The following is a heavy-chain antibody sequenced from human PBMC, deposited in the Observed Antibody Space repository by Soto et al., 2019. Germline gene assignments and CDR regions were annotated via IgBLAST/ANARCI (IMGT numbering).Heavy chain of an antibody. D-gene: IGHD2-21*01. CDR3: ARVRSPSGDSFDY. CDR2: IYYSGST. J-gene: IGHJ4*02. Sequence: TVSGGSISSGGYYWSWIRQHPGKGLEWIGYIYYSGSTYYNPSLKSRVTISVDTSKNQFSLKLSSVTAADTAVYYCARVRSPSGDSFDYWGQGTLVTVSS. CDR1: GGSISSGGYY. V-gene: IGHV4-31*02.